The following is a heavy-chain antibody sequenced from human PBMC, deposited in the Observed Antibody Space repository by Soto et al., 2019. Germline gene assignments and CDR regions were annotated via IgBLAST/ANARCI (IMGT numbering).Heavy chain of an antibody. J-gene: IGHJ6*02. CDR1: GGSISSSSYY. CDR3: ARLPASGYSSSWYVEYYYYYYGMDV. Sequence: SETLSLTCPVSGGSISSSSYYWGWIRQTPGKGLEWIGSIYYSGSTYYNPPLKSRVTISVDTSKNQFSLKLSSVTAADTAVYYCARLPASGYSSSWYVEYYYYYYGMDVWGQGTTVTVS. D-gene: IGHD6-13*01. V-gene: IGHV4-39*01. CDR2: IYYSGST.